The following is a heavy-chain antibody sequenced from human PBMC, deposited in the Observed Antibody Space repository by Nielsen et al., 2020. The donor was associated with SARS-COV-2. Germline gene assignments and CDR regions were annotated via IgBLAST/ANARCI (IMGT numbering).Heavy chain of an antibody. CDR3: ARASPMAAASIYYYFDF. V-gene: IGHV3-53*01. D-gene: IGHD6-13*01. CDR1: GFTFSSYE. Sequence: GGSLRLSCAASGFTFSSYEMNWVRQAPGKGLEEVSVIYSAGNTDYADSVKGRFTISRDNSRNILYLQMNSLRAEDTAVYYCARASPMAAASIYYYFDFWGQGTQVTVSS. CDR2: IYSAGNT. J-gene: IGHJ4*02.